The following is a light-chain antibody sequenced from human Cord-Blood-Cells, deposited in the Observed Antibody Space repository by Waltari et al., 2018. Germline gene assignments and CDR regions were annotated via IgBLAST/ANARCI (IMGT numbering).Light chain of an antibody. J-gene: IGLJ2*01. CDR2: QDS. Sequence: SYELPQPPSVPVPPGQTASITCSGDQLGDKYACWYQQKPGQSPVLVIYQDSKRPSGFPERFSGSNSGNTATLTISGTQAMDEADYYCQAWDSSTVVFGGGTKLTVL. CDR1: QLGDKY. V-gene: IGLV3-1*01. CDR3: QAWDSSTVV.